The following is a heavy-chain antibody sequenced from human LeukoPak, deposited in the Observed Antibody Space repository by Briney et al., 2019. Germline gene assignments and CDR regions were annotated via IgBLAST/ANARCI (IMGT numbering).Heavy chain of an antibody. CDR1: GFIVSNYN. D-gene: IGHD5-24*01. Sequence: PGGSLRLSCAAAGFIVSNYNMNWVRQAPGKGLEWVSFISESGSSIYYADSVKGRFTISRDNAKNSLYLQMNSLRDEDTAVYYCARGPLGWRDYWGQGILVTVSS. J-gene: IGHJ4*02. V-gene: IGHV3-48*02. CDR2: ISESGSSI. CDR3: ARGPLGWRDY.